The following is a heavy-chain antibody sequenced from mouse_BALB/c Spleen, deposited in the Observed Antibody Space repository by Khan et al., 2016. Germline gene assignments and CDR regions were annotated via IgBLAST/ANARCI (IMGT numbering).Heavy chain of an antibody. CDR1: AYSITSDYA. V-gene: IGHV3-2*02. CDR2: ISYSGST. CDR3: ARYYDYYFDY. J-gene: IGHJ2*01. D-gene: IGHD2-4*01. Sequence: EVQLQESGPGLVKPSQSLSLTCTVTAYSITSDYAWNWIRQFPGNKLEWMGYISYSGSTSYNPSLKSRISITRDTSKNQFFLQLNSVTTEDTATYYCARYYDYYFDYWGQGTTLTVSS.